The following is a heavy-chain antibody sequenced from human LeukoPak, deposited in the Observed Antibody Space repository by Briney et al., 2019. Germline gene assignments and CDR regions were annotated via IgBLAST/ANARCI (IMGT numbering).Heavy chain of an antibody. Sequence: SSETLSLTCTVSGGSISSYYWSWIRQPPGKGLEWIGYIYYSGSTNYNPSLKSRVTISVDTSKNQFSLKLSSVTAADTAVYYCARGIRRDNWFDPWGQGTLVTVSS. CDR2: IYYSGST. J-gene: IGHJ5*02. CDR1: GGSISSYY. CDR3: ARGIRRDNWFDP. D-gene: IGHD1-1*01. V-gene: IGHV4-59*12.